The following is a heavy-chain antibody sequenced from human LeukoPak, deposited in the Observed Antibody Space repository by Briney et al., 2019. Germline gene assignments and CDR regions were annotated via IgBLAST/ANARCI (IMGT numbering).Heavy chain of an antibody. D-gene: IGHD3-16*02. V-gene: IGHV3-33*01. J-gene: IGHJ3*02. CDR3: ARVNRGDAFDI. CDR1: GFTLSSYG. Sequence: GGSLRLSCAASGFTLSSYGMHWVRQAPGKGLEWVAVIWYDGRNKFYADSLKGRFTISRDNSKNTLYLQMNSLRAEDTAVYYCARVNRGDAFDIWGQGTLVTVSS. CDR2: IWYDGRNK.